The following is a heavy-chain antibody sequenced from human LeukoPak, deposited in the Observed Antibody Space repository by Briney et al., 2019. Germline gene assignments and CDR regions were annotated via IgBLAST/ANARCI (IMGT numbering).Heavy chain of an antibody. J-gene: IGHJ4*02. CDR1: GFTFGDYA. D-gene: IGHD2-15*01. V-gene: IGHV3-49*03. Sequence: GGSLRLSCTTSGFTFGDYAMSWFRQAPGKGLEWVGFIRSKAYGGTTEYAASVKGRFTISRDDSKSIAYQQMNSLKTEDTAVYYCTRDGGRYCSGGSCSFGYWGQGTLVTVSS. CDR3: TRDGGRYCSGGSCSFGY. CDR2: IRSKAYGGTT.